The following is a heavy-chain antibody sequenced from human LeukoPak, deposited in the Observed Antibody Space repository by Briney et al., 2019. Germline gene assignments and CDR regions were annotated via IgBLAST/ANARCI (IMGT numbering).Heavy chain of an antibody. Sequence: ASVTLSLTSSVYTFTVYYMHWVRHAPGQGQEWVGWINPNSGGTNYAQKFQGRVTMTRDTSISTAYMELSRLRSDDTAVYYGARGASGVYTVTTSWFDLWGQGTLVTVSS. CDR2: INPNSGGT. CDR3: ARGASGVYTVTTSWFDL. V-gene: IGHV1-2*02. J-gene: IGHJ5*02. CDR1: VYTFTVYY. D-gene: IGHD4-17*01.